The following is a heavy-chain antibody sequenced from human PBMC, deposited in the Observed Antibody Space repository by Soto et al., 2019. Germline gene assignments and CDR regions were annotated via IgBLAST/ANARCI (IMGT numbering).Heavy chain of an antibody. V-gene: IGHV3-30*18. J-gene: IGHJ4*02. CDR1: GFTLRNYG. CDR3: AKEFNYGDYSPGYFGY. Sequence: GGSLRLSCEASGFTLRNYGMHWVRQAPGKGLEWMALISYDGSTKSYADSVKGRFTISRDNSKNTLYLQMNSLRAEDTAVYYCAKEFNYGDYSPGYFGYWGQGTLVTVSS. CDR2: ISYDGSTK. D-gene: IGHD4-17*01.